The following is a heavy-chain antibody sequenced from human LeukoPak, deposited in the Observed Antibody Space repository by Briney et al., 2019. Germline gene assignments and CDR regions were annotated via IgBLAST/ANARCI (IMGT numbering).Heavy chain of an antibody. CDR1: GFTFSNYA. CDR2: ISGSGGST. CDR3: AKGGDQLLPIYYFDY. V-gene: IGHV3-23*01. D-gene: IGHD2-2*01. Sequence: GGSLRLSCAASGFTFSNYAMSWVRQAPGKGLDWVSIISGSGGSTYYADSVKGRFTISRDNSKNTLYLQMNSLRAEDTAVYYCAKGGDQLLPIYYFDYWGQGTLVTVSS. J-gene: IGHJ4*02.